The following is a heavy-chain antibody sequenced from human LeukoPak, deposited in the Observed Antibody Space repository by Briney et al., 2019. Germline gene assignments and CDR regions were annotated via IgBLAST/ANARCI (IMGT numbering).Heavy chain of an antibody. V-gene: IGHV5-51*01. CDR1: GYSFSNYW. CDR2: IYPGDSDT. J-gene: IGHJ3*02. CDR3: AKQTQITGMYSSRYPRAFDI. D-gene: IGHD6-13*01. Sequence: NRGESLKISCKGFGYSFSNYWIGWVRQMPGKGLEWMGIIYPGDSDTRYSPSFQGQVIISADKSINTAYLQWISLKASDTAMYYCAKQTQITGMYSSRYPRAFDIWGQGTVVTVSS.